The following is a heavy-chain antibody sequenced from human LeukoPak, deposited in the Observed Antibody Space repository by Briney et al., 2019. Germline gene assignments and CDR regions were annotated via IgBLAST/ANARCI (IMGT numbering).Heavy chain of an antibody. J-gene: IGHJ4*02. CDR3: ARDQEGFDY. Sequence: ASVKVSCKASGYTFTSSYIHWVRQAPGQGLEWMGMIYPRDGSTSYAQKFQGRVTVTRDTSTSTVHMELSGLRSEDTAVYYCARDQEGFDYWGQGTLVTVSS. V-gene: IGHV1-46*01. CDR1: GYTFTSSY. CDR2: IYPRDGST.